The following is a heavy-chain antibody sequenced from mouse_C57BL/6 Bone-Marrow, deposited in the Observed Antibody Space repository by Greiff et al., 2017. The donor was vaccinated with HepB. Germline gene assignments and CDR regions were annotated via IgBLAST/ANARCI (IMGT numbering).Heavy chain of an antibody. CDR2: ISYDGSN. CDR3: AREAAWFAY. V-gene: IGHV3-6*01. Sequence: EVQLVESGPGLVKPSQSLSLTCSVTGYSLPSGYSYNCLLHFPGNQLEWMGYISYDGSNNYNPSLKNRISITRDTSKNQFFLKLNSVTTEDTATYYCAREAAWFAYWGQGTLVTVSA. J-gene: IGHJ3*01. CDR1: GYSLPSGYS.